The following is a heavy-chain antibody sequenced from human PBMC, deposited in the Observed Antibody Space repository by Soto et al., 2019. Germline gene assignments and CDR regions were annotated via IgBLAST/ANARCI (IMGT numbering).Heavy chain of an antibody. V-gene: IGHV3-49*03. Sequence: AGGSLRLSCTASGFTFGDYAMSWFRQAPGKGLEWVGFIRSKAYGGTTEYAASVKGRFTISRDDSKSIAYLQMNSLKTEDTAVYYCTRDEDAYNWNARGAPDYYYYGMDVWGQGTTVTVSS. CDR1: GFTFGDYA. CDR2: IRSKAYGGTT. CDR3: TRDEDAYNWNARGAPDYYYYGMDV. J-gene: IGHJ6*02. D-gene: IGHD1-20*01.